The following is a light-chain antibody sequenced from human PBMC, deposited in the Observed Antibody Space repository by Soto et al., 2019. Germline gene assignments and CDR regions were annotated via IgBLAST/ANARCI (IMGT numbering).Light chain of an antibody. J-gene: IGKJ1*01. Sequence: DIVMTQSPDSLAVSLGERATVNCKSSQSVLYSSNNKNYLAWYQQKPGQPPKLLIYRASTRESGVPDRFSGSGSGTDITLTISSLQAEDVAVYYCQQYYSTLPTFGQGTKVDIK. CDR1: QSVLYSSNNKNY. CDR3: QQYYSTLPT. CDR2: RAS. V-gene: IGKV4-1*01.